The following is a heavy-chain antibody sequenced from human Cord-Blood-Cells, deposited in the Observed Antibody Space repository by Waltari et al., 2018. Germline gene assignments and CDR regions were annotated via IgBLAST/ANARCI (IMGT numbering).Heavy chain of an antibody. J-gene: IGHJ4*02. CDR3: ARVDYRTIAAAGSDC. CDR1: GGSLSGYY. D-gene: IGHD6-13*01. V-gene: IGHV4-34*04. Sequence: QVQLQQWGAGLLKPSETLSLTCAVYGGSLSGYYRGWLRQPPGSGREWIGEINHSGTTSNRPSLTSPATISVDTSTNQFSLKLSSVTAAETAVYYCARVDYRTIAAAGSDCWGQGPLVTVSS. CDR2: INHSGTT.